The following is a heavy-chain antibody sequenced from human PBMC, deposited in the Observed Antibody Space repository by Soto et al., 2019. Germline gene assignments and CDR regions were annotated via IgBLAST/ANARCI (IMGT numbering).Heavy chain of an antibody. CDR1: GFTFSSYG. Sequence: PGGSLRLSXAASGFTFSSYGMHWVRQAPGKGLEWVAVIWYDGSNKYYVDSVKGRFTISRDNSKNTLYLQMNSLRAEDTAVYYCARDGPGSAVAGTGGMDVWGQGTTVTVSS. J-gene: IGHJ6*02. CDR3: ARDGPGSAVAGTGGMDV. V-gene: IGHV3-33*01. CDR2: IWYDGSNK. D-gene: IGHD6-19*01.